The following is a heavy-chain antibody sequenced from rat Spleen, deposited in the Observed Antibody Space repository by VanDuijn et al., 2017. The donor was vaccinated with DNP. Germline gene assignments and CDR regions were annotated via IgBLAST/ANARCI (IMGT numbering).Heavy chain of an antibody. J-gene: IGHJ3*01. CDR3: ARGGGEGFAY. V-gene: IGHV3-1*01. Sequence: EVQLQESGPGLVKSSQSLSLTCSVTGHSITRNYWAWIRKFPGNKMEWMGYISYSGSTGYNPFLKSRISITRDTSKNQFFLQLNSVTTEDIATYYCARGGGEGFAYWGRGTLVTVSS. CDR2: ISYSGST. CDR1: GHSITRNY. D-gene: IGHD1-1*01.